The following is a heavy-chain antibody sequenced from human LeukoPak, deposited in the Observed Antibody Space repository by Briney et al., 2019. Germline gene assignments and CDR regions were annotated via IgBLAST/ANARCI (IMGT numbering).Heavy chain of an antibody. CDR3: ARAPLHLAMYHYFDY. V-gene: IGHV3-21*01. J-gene: IGHJ4*02. CDR2: ISSSSSYI. D-gene: IGHD2-2*01. CDR1: GFTFGSYS. Sequence: GGSLRLSCVVSGFTFGSYSVNWVRQSPGKGLEWVSYISSSSSYIHYADSVKGRFTISRDNAKKSLYLQMNSLRAEDTAVYYCARAPLHLAMYHYFDYWGQGALVTVSS.